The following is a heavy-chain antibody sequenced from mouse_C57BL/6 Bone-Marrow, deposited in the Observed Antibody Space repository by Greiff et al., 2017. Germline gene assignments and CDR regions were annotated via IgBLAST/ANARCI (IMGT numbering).Heavy chain of an antibody. V-gene: IGHV2-2*01. D-gene: IGHD2-4*01. CDR2: IWSGGST. CDR3: AREEAYYDEGWFAY. CDR1: GFSLTSYG. Sequence: QVQLKESGPGLVQPSQSLSITCTVSGFSLTSYGVHWVRQSPGKGLEWLGVIWSGGSTDYNAAFISRLSISKDNSKSQVFFKMNSLQADDTAIYYCAREEAYYDEGWFAYWGQGTLVTVSA. J-gene: IGHJ3*01.